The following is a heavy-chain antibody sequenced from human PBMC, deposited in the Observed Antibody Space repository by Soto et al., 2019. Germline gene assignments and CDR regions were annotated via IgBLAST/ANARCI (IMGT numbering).Heavy chain of an antibody. CDR2: ISWNSGSI. Sequence: EVQLVESGGGLVQPGRSLRLSCAASGFTFDGYSMHWVRQAPGKGLEWVSGISWNSGSIGYADSVKGRFTISRDNAKNSLYLQMNSLRAEDTALYYCAKGRFGSCYQNWFDPWGQGTLVTVSS. J-gene: IGHJ5*02. CDR3: AKGRFGSCYQNWFDP. V-gene: IGHV3-9*01. CDR1: GFTFDGYS. D-gene: IGHD2-15*01.